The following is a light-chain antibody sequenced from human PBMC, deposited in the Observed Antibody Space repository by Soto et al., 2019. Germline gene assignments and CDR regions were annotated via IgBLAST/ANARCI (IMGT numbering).Light chain of an antibody. CDR1: NNGGGGYNY. J-gene: IGLJ1*01. Sequence: QTPLSQDAAVCGCPGGSNTISHTRSNNGGGGYNYVSRYQQDTGKVPKLRIYHFTNRPSGVSYRFSGSKSGNTASLTISGLQAEDEADYFCSSYSISTAYLFGTGTKVTVL. CDR3: SSYSISTAYL. V-gene: IGLV2-14*01. CDR2: HFT.